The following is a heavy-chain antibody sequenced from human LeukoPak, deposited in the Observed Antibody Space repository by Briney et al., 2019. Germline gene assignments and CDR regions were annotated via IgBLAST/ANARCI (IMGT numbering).Heavy chain of an antibody. J-gene: IGHJ6*02. Sequence: PGGSLRLSCAASGFTFSSYGMHWVRQAPGKGLEWVAVISYDGSNKYYADSVKGRFTISRDNAKNSLYLQMNSLRAEDTALYYCAKDMGVSLDYYYYGMDVWGQGTTVTVSS. CDR2: ISYDGSNK. D-gene: IGHD3-16*01. V-gene: IGHV3-30*18. CDR1: GFTFSSYG. CDR3: AKDMGVSLDYYYYGMDV.